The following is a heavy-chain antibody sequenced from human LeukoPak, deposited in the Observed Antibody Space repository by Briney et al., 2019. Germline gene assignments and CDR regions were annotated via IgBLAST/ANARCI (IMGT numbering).Heavy chain of an antibody. D-gene: IGHD6-13*01. CDR2: IYSGGST. Sequence: GGSLRLSCAASGFTVSTNYMSWVRQAPGKGLEWVSVIYSGGSTYYADSVKGRFAISRDNSKNTLYLQMNSLRAEDTAVYYCARAPYSTSWYFDYWGPGTLVTVSS. J-gene: IGHJ4*02. V-gene: IGHV3-53*01. CDR1: GFTVSTNY. CDR3: ARAPYSTSWYFDY.